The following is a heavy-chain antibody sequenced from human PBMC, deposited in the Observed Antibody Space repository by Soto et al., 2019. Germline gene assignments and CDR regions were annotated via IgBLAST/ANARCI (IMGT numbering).Heavy chain of an antibody. V-gene: IGHV4-4*02. CDR2: IFHSGST. J-gene: IGHJ3*02. CDR3: ARSPSSSWFGGGAFDI. D-gene: IGHD6-13*01. Sequence: PSETLSLTCAVSGGSISSSHWWTWVRQPPGKGLDWIGEIFHSGSTNYNPSLRSRVTISLDKSSNHFSLTLRSVTAADTAVYYCARSPSSSWFGGGAFDIWGQGTMVTV. CDR1: GGSISSSHW.